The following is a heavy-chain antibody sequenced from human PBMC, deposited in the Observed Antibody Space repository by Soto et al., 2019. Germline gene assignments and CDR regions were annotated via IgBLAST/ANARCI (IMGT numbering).Heavy chain of an antibody. CDR1: GFTFSSYG. CDR2: IWYDGSNK. J-gene: IGHJ4*02. D-gene: IGHD3-10*01. Sequence: HPGGSLRLSCAASGFTFSSYGMHWVRQAPGKGLEWVAVIWYDGSNKYYADSVKGRFTISRDNSKNTLYLQMNSLRAEDTAVYYCARVYVVRGVITEIDYWGQGTLVTVSS. V-gene: IGHV3-33*01. CDR3: ARVYVVRGVITEIDY.